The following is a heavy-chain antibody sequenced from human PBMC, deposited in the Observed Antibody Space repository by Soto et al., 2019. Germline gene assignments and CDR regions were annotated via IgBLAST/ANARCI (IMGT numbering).Heavy chain of an antibody. V-gene: IGHV3-9*01. CDR2: SSWGRGSK. J-gene: IGHJ4*02. D-gene: IGHD5-12*01. CDR1: GCNLKDYA. CDR3: VKDQEEDFGYDLDYFNY. Sequence: GGSRRLAGAASGCNLKDYARHWGRQIAGKGLEGVSGSSWGRGSKCYADSVKGRFTISRDNAKNSLYLEMNSLRHEEPERYFCVKDQEEDFGYDLDYFNYWGQGTLVTVSS.